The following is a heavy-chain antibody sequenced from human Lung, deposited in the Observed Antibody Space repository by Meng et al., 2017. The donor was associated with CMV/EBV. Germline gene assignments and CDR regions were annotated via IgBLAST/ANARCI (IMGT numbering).Heavy chain of an antibody. V-gene: IGHV4-39*02. D-gene: IGHD3-16*01. CDR3: ARRLWGFFDS. Sequence: GSLRLSCSVSAGSVSSTHYYWGWIRQPPGKGLEWIGHVYYNGSTYHNPSLKSRVTMSVDTSKNHFSLNVSSVTAADTAVYYCARRLWGFFDSWVQGTLVTVSS. CDR1: AGSVSSTHYY. J-gene: IGHJ4*02. CDR2: VYYNGST.